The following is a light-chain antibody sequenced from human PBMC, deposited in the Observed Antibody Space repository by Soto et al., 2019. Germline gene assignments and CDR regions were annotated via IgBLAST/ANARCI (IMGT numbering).Light chain of an antibody. CDR2: KAS. J-gene: IGKJ1*01. CDR3: QHFNSFPWT. V-gene: IGKV1-5*03. CDR1: QSISYW. Sequence: VSASIGDRVTITCRASQSISYWLAWYQQKPGKAPKLLIYKASSLESGVPSRFSGSGYGTEFTLTISSLQADDIATYYCQHFNSFPWTFGQGTKVDIK.